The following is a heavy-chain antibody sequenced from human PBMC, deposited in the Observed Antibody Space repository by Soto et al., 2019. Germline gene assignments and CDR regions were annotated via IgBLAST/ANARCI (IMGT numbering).Heavy chain of an antibody. J-gene: IGHJ3*02. Sequence: SETLCVTCTVSGGSIRNYFWTWIRQPAGKGLEWIGRIYSSGNTVYNASLKSRVTMSIDMSKNQFSLKLSSMTAADTAVYYCVRDVESPGISGSRGAFDIWGQGTVV. CDR2: IYSSGNT. CDR1: GGSIRNYF. V-gene: IGHV4-4*07. D-gene: IGHD1-20*01. CDR3: VRDVESPGISGSRGAFDI.